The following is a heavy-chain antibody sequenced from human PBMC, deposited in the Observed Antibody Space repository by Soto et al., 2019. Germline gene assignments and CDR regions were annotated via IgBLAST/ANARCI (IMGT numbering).Heavy chain of an antibody. Sequence: EVHLVESGGGLVKPGGSLRLSCAASDFSISNAWMNWVRQAPGKGLEWVGRIKTRSEGEATDYAAPPKDRFTISRDDSKNTLFLQMNSLKTEDTAVYYCTTGSVEGVWGQGATVIVSS. V-gene: IGHV3-15*07. J-gene: IGHJ6*02. CDR2: IKTRSEGEAT. CDR1: DFSISNAW. D-gene: IGHD2-15*01. CDR3: TTGSVEGV.